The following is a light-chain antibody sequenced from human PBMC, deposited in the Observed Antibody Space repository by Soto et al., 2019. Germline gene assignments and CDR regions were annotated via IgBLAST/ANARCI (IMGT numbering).Light chain of an antibody. CDR1: RDITNH. CDR2: AAS. CDR3: LTYNSGLWT. Sequence: DIQMTQSPSSLSASVGDRVTFTCRASRDITNHLAWYQQKPGKVPKLLIYAASTLQSGVQSRFSGSGSGTDFTLTIGSLQPEDVATYFCLTYNSGLWTFGQGTKVEIK. J-gene: IGKJ1*01. V-gene: IGKV1-27*01.